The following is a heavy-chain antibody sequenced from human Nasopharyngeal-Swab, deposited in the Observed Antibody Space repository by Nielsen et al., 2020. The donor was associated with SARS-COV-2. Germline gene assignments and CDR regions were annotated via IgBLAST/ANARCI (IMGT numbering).Heavy chain of an antibody. CDR1: GFTFSSYA. D-gene: IGHD2-2*02. Sequence: GESLKISCAASGFTFSSYAMHWVRQAPGKGLEWVAVISYDGSNKYYADSVKGRFTISRDNSKNTLYLQMNSLRAEDTAVYYCARTDAIRGYAFDIWGQGTMVTVSA. J-gene: IGHJ3*02. V-gene: IGHV3-30-3*01. CDR2: ISYDGSNK. CDR3: ARTDAIRGYAFDI.